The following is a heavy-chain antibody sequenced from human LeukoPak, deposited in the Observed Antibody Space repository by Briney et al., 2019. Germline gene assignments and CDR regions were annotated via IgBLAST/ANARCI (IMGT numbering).Heavy chain of an antibody. CDR2: ISGSGGST. V-gene: IGHV3-23*01. CDR3: AKILDYTSFYFDY. J-gene: IGHJ4*02. Sequence: PGGSLRLSCAASGFTFTSYAMSWVRQAPGKGLEWVSAISGSGGSTYYADSVKGRFTISRDNSKNTLYLQMNSLRAEDTAVYYCAKILDYTSFYFDYWGQGTLVTVSS. CDR1: GFTFTSYA. D-gene: IGHD3-3*01.